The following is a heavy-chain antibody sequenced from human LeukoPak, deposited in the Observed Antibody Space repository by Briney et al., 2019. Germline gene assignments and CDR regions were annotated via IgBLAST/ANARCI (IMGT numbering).Heavy chain of an antibody. CDR3: ARDWTGDNGSY. Sequence: ASVKVSCKASGGTFSSYAISWVRQAPGQGLEWMGWINPNSGGTNYAQKFQGRVTMTRDTSISTAYMELSRLRSDDTAVYYCARDWTGDNGSYWGQGTLVTVSS. CDR2: INPNSGGT. CDR1: GGTFSSYA. V-gene: IGHV1-2*02. J-gene: IGHJ4*02. D-gene: IGHD3/OR15-3a*01.